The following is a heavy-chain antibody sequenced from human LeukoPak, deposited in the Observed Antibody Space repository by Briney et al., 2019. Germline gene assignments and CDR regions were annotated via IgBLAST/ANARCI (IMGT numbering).Heavy chain of an antibody. D-gene: IGHD5-18*01. CDR1: GYTLTELS. V-gene: IGHV1-24*01. J-gene: IGHJ4*02. CDR3: ATGLRIQLWLRPLGY. CDR2: FDPEDGET. Sequence: ASVKVSCKVSGYTLTELSMHWVRQAPGKGLEWMGGFDPEDGETIYAQKFQGRVTMTEDTSTDTAYKELSSLRSEDTAVYYCATGLRIQLWLRPLGYWGQGTLVTVSS.